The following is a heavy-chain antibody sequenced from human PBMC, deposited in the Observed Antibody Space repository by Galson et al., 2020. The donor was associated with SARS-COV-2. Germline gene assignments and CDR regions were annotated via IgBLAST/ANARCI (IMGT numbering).Heavy chain of an antibody. CDR3: AKGPSSELRDFDWLLVFDY. CDR2: ISWDGGST. Sequence: GGSLRLSCAVSGFTFDDYTMHWVRQAPGKGLEWVSLISWDGGSTYYADSVKGRFTISRDNSKNSLYLQMNSLRTEDTALYYCAKGPSSELRDFDWLLVFDYWGQGTLVTVSA. J-gene: IGHJ4*02. V-gene: IGHV3-43*01. D-gene: IGHD3-9*01. CDR1: GFTFDDYT.